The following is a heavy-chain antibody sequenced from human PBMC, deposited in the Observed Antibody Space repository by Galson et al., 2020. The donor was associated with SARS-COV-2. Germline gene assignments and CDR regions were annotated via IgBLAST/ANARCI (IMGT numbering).Heavy chain of an antibody. CDR2: IYPGDSDT. V-gene: IGHV5-51*01. D-gene: IGHD5-12*01. Sequence: KIGESLKISCKGSDNSFSSSWNGWVRQMPGKGLEWMGIIYPGDSDTTYSPSFQGQVTISADKSNNIAFLQWSSLKASDTAIYYCARQDRSGYYAFDCWGQGTLVTVSS. CDR3: ARQDRSGYYAFDC. CDR1: DNSFSSSW. J-gene: IGHJ4*02.